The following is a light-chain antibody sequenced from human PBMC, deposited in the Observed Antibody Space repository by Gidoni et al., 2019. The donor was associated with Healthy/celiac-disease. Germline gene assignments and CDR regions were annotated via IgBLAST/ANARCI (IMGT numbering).Light chain of an antibody. CDR3: QQYGST. CDR2: GAA. V-gene: IGKV3-20*01. J-gene: IGKJ3*01. CDR1: PLVSSSY. Sequence: EFVFPQAPGPLVFSPGERATLSCWASPLVSSSYLAWYQQKPGQSPRLLIYGAASRATGIPDRFSGSGSGTDFTLTISRLEPEDFAVYYCQQYGSTFGPGTKVDIK.